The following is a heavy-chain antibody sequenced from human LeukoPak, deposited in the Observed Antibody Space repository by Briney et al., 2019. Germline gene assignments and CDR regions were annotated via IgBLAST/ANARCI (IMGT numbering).Heavy chain of an antibody. CDR3: ARDEGP. Sequence: GGSLRLSCAASGFTFRTYWMSWVRQAPGKGLEWVANIKQDGREKYYVDSVKGRFTISRDNAKNSLYLQMNSLRAEDTAVYYCARDEGPWGQGTLVTVSS. CDR1: GFTFRTYW. V-gene: IGHV3-7*01. CDR2: IKQDGREK. J-gene: IGHJ5*02.